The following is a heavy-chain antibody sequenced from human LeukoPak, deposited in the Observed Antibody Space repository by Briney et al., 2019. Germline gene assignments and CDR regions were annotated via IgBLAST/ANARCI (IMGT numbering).Heavy chain of an antibody. Sequence: AASVKVSCKASGYTFTSYDINWVRQATGQGLEWMGWMNPNSGNTGYAQKFQGRVTMTRDTSISTAYMELSRLRSDDTAVYYCARNPGKNYYYYMDVWGKGTTVTVSS. CDR3: ARNPGKNYYYYMDV. D-gene: IGHD1-26*01. CDR1: GYTFTSYD. V-gene: IGHV1-8*01. J-gene: IGHJ6*03. CDR2: MNPNSGNT.